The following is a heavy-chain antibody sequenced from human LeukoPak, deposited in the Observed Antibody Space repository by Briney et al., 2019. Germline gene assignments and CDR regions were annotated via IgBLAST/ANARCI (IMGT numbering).Heavy chain of an antibody. CDR2: IRSKTDDGTT. J-gene: IGHJ4*02. D-gene: IGHD3-3*01. Sequence: GGSLRLSCAASGFTFSNAWMSWVRQAPGKGLEWVARIRSKTDDGTTEYAAPVKGRFTNSRDDSKNTLYLQMNSLKTEDTAVYYCTTGIWSGYSFDYWGQGTLVTVSS. V-gene: IGHV3-15*01. CDR3: TTGIWSGYSFDY. CDR1: GFTFSNAW.